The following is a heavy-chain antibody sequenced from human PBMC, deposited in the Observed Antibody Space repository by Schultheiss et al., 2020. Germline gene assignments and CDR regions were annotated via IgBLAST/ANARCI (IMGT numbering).Heavy chain of an antibody. CDR1: GFSLSTSGVG. D-gene: IGHD1-26*01. CDR2: IYWNDDK. V-gene: IGHV2-70*01. CDR3: ARTNSSIVGAILDY. J-gene: IGHJ4*02. Sequence: SGPTLVKPTQTLTLTCTFSGFSLSTSGVGVGWIRQPPGKALEWLALIYWNDDKYYSTSLKTRITISKDTSKNQVVLTMTNMDPVDTATYYCARTNSSIVGAILDYWGQGTLVTVSS.